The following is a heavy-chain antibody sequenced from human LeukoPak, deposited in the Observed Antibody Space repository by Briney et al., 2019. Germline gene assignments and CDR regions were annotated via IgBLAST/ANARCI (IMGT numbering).Heavy chain of an antibody. CDR2: ISGSSMST. D-gene: IGHD4-11*01. Sequence: PGGSLRLSCEASGFTFHSHGMSWVRQAPGKGLEWISVISGSSMSTYYADSVKGRFTVSRDNSKNTVYLQMSSLRVEDSAIYYCGKDSRPSVTTFRSRWTDYWGQGILVTVSS. J-gene: IGHJ4*02. V-gene: IGHV3-23*01. CDR1: GFTFHSHG. CDR3: GKDSRPSVTTFRSRWTDY.